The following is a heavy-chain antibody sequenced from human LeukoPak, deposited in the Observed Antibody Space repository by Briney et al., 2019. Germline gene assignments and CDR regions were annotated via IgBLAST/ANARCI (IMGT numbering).Heavy chain of an antibody. CDR2: INPSGGST. CDR1: GYTFTSYY. D-gene: IGHD6-13*01. Sequence: ASVKVSCKASGYTFTSYYMHWVRQAPGQGLEWMGIINPSGGSTSYAQKFQGRVTMTRDTSTSTVYMELRSLRSDDTAVYYCARTEQQLDRAPDYWGQGTLVTVSS. CDR3: ARTEQQLDRAPDY. V-gene: IGHV1-46*01. J-gene: IGHJ4*02.